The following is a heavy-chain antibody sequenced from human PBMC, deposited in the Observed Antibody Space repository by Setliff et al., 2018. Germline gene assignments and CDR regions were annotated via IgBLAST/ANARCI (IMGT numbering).Heavy chain of an antibody. CDR1: GGSISSSNYY. V-gene: IGHV4-39*01. J-gene: IGHJ4*02. D-gene: IGHD2-15*01. CDR2: INYRGST. CDR3: ARHRRSCSGASCHFDY. Sequence: SETLSLTCSVSGGSISSSNYYWGWIRQSPGKGLEWIGSINYRGSTYDNPSLKSRVTMSVDTSKSHFSLMLSSMTAADATVYYCARHRRSCSGASCHFDYWGRGALVTVSS.